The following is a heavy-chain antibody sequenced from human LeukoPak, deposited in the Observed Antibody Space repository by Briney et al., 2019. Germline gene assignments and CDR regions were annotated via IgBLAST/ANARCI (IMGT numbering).Heavy chain of an antibody. CDR3: ARHSHYDYYGYYHYFEY. CDR2: IWDDASGQ. Sequence: AGGSLRLSCAAPDFNINNNYMSRVRQAPGKGLEWVAMIWDDASGQHYADSVWGRVTISRDTSKNTLYLHMNSLRAEDTAVYFCARHSHYDYYGYYHYFEYWGQGTLVTVSS. V-gene: IGHV3-33*08. J-gene: IGHJ4*02. D-gene: IGHD3-10*01. CDR1: DFNINNNY.